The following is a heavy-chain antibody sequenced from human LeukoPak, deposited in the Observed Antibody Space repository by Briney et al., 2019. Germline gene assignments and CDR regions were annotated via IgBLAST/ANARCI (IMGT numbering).Heavy chain of an antibody. Sequence: HPGGSLRLSCAASGFTFSSYAMSWVRQAPGKGLEWVSDISSSGGSTYYADSVKGRFTISRDNSKNTLYLQMNSLRAEDTAVYYCAKAGQGGEDYYYMDVWGKGTTVTVSS. CDR3: AKAGQGGEDYYYMDV. D-gene: IGHD2-21*01. CDR2: ISSSGGST. CDR1: GFTFSSYA. J-gene: IGHJ6*03. V-gene: IGHV3-23*01.